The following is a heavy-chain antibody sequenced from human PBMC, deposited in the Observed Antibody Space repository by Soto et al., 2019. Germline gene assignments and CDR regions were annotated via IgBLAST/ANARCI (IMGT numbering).Heavy chain of an antibody. J-gene: IGHJ5*02. CDR3: AREIGAYCGGDCYLNWFDP. CDR1: GGTFSSYA. D-gene: IGHD2-21*02. V-gene: IGHV1-69*13. Sequence: SVKVSCKASGGTFSSYAISWVRQAPGQGLEWMGGIIPIFGTANYAQKFQGRVTITADESTSTAYMELSSLRSEDTAVYYCAREIGAYCGGDCYLNWFDPWGQGTLVTVSS. CDR2: IIPIFGTA.